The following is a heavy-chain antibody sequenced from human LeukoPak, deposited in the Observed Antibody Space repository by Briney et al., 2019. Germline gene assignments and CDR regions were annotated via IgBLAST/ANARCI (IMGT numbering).Heavy chain of an antibody. V-gene: IGHV1-2*02. CDR3: AREAPSTKLRYMDV. Sequence: ASVKVSCKASGYTFTGYYMHWVRQASGQGLEWMGWINPNSGGTNYAQKFQGRVTMTRDTSISTAYMELSRLRSDDTAVYYCAREAPSTKLRYMDVWGKGTTVTVSS. CDR1: GYTFTGYY. CDR2: INPNSGGT. J-gene: IGHJ6*03. D-gene: IGHD2-21*01.